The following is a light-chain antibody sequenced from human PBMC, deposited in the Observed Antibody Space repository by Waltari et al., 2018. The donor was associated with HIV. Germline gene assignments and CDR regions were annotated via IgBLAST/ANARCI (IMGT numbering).Light chain of an antibody. CDR1: TLGDTY. Sequence: SYALTQPPSVSVSPGQTASITCSGDTLGDTYACWYQQRPGQSPVLFIYQDNKRPLGIRERFSGSKTGNTATLTISGTQPMDEADYFCQAWDSSTVLFGGGTKLTVL. CDR3: QAWDSSTVL. J-gene: IGLJ3*02. V-gene: IGLV3-1*01. CDR2: QDN.